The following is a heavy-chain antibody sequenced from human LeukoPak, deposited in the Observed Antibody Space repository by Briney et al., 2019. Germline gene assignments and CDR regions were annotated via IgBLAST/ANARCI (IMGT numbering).Heavy chain of an antibody. CDR1: GYTFTGYY. Sequence: ASVKVSCKASGYTFTGYYMHWVRQAPGQGLEWMGWINPNSGGTNYAQKFQGRVAMTRDTSISTAYMELSRLRSDDTAVYYCARLLGGYSGYNWFDPWGQGTLVTVSS. J-gene: IGHJ5*02. D-gene: IGHD5-12*01. CDR3: ARLLGGYSGYNWFDP. CDR2: INPNSGGT. V-gene: IGHV1-2*02.